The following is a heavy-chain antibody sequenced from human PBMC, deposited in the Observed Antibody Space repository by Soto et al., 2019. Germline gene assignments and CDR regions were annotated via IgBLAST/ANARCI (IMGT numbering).Heavy chain of an antibody. CDR2: ISSGSSTI. V-gene: IGHV3-48*02. CDR3: ARGGSSSDNGMDV. Sequence: EVQLVESGGGLVQPGGSLRLSCAASGFTFSSYSMNWVRQAPGKGLEWVSYISSGSSTIYYADSVKGRFTISRDNAKNSLYLQMNSVRDEDTAVYYCARGGSSSDNGMDVWGQGTTVTVSS. D-gene: IGHD6-6*01. J-gene: IGHJ6*02. CDR1: GFTFSSYS.